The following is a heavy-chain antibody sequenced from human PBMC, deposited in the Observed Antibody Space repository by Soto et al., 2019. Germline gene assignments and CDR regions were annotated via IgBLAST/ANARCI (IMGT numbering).Heavy chain of an antibody. CDR2: ISSSSSYI. D-gene: IGHD2-21*01. CDR1: GFTFSSYS. CDR3: ARDRWGVVNWSNYYYYGMDV. Sequence: PGESLKISCAASGFTFSSYSMNWVRQAPGKGLEWVSSISSSSSYIYYVDSVKGRFTISRDNAKNSLYLQMNSLRAEDTAVYYCARDRWGVVNWSNYYYYGMDVWGQGTTVTVSS. J-gene: IGHJ6*02. V-gene: IGHV3-21*01.